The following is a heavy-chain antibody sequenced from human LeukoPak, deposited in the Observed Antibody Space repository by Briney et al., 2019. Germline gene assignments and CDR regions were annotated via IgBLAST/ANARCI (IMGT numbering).Heavy chain of an antibody. V-gene: IGHV3-21*06. D-gene: IGHD6-6*01. CDR2: ITGSGGNT. CDR1: GFIFSSYS. CDR3: ARDKAQDSVYYGMDV. Sequence: GGSLRLSCAASGFIFSSYSMSWVRQAPGKGLEWVSVITGSGGNTYYADSVKGRFTISRDNARTSLYLQMNSLRAEDTAVYYCARDKAQDSVYYGMDVWGQGTTVTVSS. J-gene: IGHJ6*02.